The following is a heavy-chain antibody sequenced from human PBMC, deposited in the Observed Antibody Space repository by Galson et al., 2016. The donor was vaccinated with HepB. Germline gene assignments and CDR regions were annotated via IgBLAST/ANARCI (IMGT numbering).Heavy chain of an antibody. V-gene: IGHV3-9*01. D-gene: IGHD3-3*01. CDR3: AKDMSIFGVVITHSGGGLDV. J-gene: IGHJ6*02. Sequence: SLRLSCAASGFTFDASAMHWVRQAPGTGLEWISGISWSRGTIISADSVQGRFTISRDNAQNSLDLQMNSLRAEDTAWYYCAKDMSIFGVVITHSGGGLDVWGQGTTVTVAS. CDR1: GFTFDASA. CDR2: ISWSRGTI.